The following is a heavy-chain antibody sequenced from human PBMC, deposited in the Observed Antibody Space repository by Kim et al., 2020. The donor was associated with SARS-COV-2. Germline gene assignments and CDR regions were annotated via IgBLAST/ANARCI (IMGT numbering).Heavy chain of an antibody. CDR1: GFTFSSYA. CDR2: ISYDGSNK. V-gene: IGHV3-30-3*01. D-gene: IGHD1-26*01. J-gene: IGHJ1*01. CDR3: ARDGGRAYSGSYYG. Sequence: GGSLRLSCAASGFTFSSYAMHWVRQAPGKGLEWVAVISYDGSNKYYADSVKGRFTISRDNSKNTLYLQMNILRAEDTAVYYCARDGGRAYSGSYYGWGQG.